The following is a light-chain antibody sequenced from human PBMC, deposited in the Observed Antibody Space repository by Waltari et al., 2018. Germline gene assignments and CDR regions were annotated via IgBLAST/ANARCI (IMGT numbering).Light chain of an antibody. CDR1: QTLRTKY. Sequence: EIVLTQSPGTLPLSPGERATLSCRAGQTLRTKYLAWYQQKPGQAPTLLIYGASSRATGIPDRFSGTGSGTDFSLTISSLEPEDFAVYYCQQYDISPLTFGGGTKVEIK. V-gene: IGKV3-20*01. CDR2: GAS. CDR3: QQYDISPLT. J-gene: IGKJ4*01.